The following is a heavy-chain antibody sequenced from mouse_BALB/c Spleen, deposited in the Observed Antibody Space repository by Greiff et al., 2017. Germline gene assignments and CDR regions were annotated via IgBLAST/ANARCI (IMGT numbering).Heavy chain of an antibody. CDR3: ARGNDGYPDAMDY. CDR1: GYAFTNYW. V-gene: IGHV1-63*01. J-gene: IGHJ4*01. Sequence: QVHVKQSGAELVRPGTSVKISCKASGYAFTNYWLGWVKQRPGHGLEWIGDIYPGSGNTYYNEKFKGKATLTADKSSSTAYMQLSSLTSEDSAVYFCARGNDGYPDAMDYWGQGTSVTVSS. D-gene: IGHD2-3*01. CDR2: IYPGSGNT.